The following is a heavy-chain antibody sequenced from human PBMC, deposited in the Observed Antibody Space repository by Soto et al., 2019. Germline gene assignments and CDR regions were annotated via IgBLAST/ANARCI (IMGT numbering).Heavy chain of an antibody. Sequence: QVRLVESGGGVVQSGRSLRLSCAASGFTFSSFAVHWVRQAPGKGLEWLAVISYDGGNEYYADSVKGRFTISRDNSKNTLYLQLNSLRPEDTAVYYCARELKANYYDSGRYYPTRYFDYWGQGTLVTVSS. V-gene: IGHV3-30-3*01. D-gene: IGHD3-10*01. CDR3: ARELKANYYDSGRYYPTRYFDY. J-gene: IGHJ4*02. CDR1: GFTFSSFA. CDR2: ISYDGGNE.